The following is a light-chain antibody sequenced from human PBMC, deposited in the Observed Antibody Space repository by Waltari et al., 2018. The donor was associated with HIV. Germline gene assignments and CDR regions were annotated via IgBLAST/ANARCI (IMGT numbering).Light chain of an antibody. CDR1: QSVNSF. CDR2: DAS. CDR3: QQRSSWPPT. J-gene: IGKJ1*01. V-gene: IGKV3-11*01. Sequence: IVLPQSPATLSLSPAERATLSCRARQSVNSFLAWYQQKPCQAPRLLIYDASNRATGIPARFSGSASGTDFTLTISSLEPEDFAVYYCQQRSSWPPTFGQGTKVEIK.